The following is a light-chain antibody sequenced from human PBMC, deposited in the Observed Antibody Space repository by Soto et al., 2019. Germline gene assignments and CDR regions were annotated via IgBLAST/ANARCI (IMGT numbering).Light chain of an antibody. CDR2: QDN. CDR1: SGSIAHNY. J-gene: IGLJ3*02. CDR3: QSFDSNDWV. Sequence: NFMLTQPHSVSESPGKTVTISCTRSSGSIAHNYVQWYQQRPGSAPTTMIYQDNHRASGVADRFSGSIDSSSNSASLTISGLKTEDEADYYCQSFDSNDWVFGGGTKVTV. V-gene: IGLV6-57*04.